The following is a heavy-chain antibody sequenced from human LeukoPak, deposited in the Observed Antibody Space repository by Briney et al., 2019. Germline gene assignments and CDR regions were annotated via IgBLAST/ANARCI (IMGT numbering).Heavy chain of an antibody. CDR2: LNQDGAEK. CDR3: ARVEGP. J-gene: IGHJ4*02. Sequence: GGSLRLSCVASGFSFGTYWMSWVRQAPGKGLEWVANLNQDGAEKHYVDSVKGRFTISRDNAKNSLYLQMNSLRAEDTAVYYCARVEGPWGQGTLVTVSS. V-gene: IGHV3-7*03. CDR1: GFSFGTYW.